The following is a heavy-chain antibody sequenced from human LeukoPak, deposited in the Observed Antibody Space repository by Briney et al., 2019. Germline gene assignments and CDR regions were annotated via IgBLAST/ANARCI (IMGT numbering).Heavy chain of an antibody. CDR1: GFTFDDYA. D-gene: IGHD2/OR15-2a*01. Sequence: PGRSLRLSCAASGFTFDDYAMHWVRQAPGKGLEWVSGISWNSGSIGYADSVKGRFTISRDNAKNSLYLQMNSLRAEDTALYYCVKGGVYGPLDYYYYMDVWGKGTTVTVSS. J-gene: IGHJ6*03. V-gene: IGHV3-9*01. CDR2: ISWNSGSI. CDR3: VKGGVYGPLDYYYYMDV.